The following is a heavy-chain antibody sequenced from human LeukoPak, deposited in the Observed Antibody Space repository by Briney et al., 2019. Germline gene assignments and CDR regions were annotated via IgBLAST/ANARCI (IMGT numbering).Heavy chain of an antibody. V-gene: IGHV4-59*08. D-gene: IGHD1-26*01. CDR1: GGSISRYY. J-gene: IGHJ3*02. CDR2: IYYSGST. CDR3: ARQGADGAFDI. Sequence: SETLSLTCTVSGGSISRYYWSWIRQPPGKGLEWIGYIYYSGSTNYNPSLKSRVTISVDTSKNQFSLKLSSVTAADTAVYYCARQGADGAFDIWGQGTMVTVSS.